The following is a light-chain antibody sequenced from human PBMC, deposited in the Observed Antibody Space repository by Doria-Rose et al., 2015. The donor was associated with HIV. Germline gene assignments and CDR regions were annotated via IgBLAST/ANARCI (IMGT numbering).Light chain of an antibody. V-gene: IGKV3-15*01. CDR3: QQYNNWPQT. CDR1: QSVSFK. Sequence: MTQSPATLSVSPGERATLSCRASQSVSFKLAWYQQKPGQAPRLLIFGASTRATGIPARSSGSGSGTEFTLTISSMQSEDFAFYYCQQYNNWPQTFGQGTKLDIK. CDR2: GAS. J-gene: IGKJ2*01.